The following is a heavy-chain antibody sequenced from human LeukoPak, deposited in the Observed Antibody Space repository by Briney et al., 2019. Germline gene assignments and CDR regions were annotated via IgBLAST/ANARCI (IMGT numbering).Heavy chain of an antibody. Sequence: SETLSLTCAVYGGSLSGYYWSWIRQPPGKGLEWIGEINHSGSTNYNPSLKSRVTISVDSSKNQFSLRLSSVTAADTAIYYCARRLLLGFFGEFREWGQGTLVIVSS. V-gene: IGHV4-34*01. CDR1: GGSLSGYY. CDR3: ARRLLLGFFGEFRE. CDR2: INHSGST. J-gene: IGHJ4*02. D-gene: IGHD3-10*01.